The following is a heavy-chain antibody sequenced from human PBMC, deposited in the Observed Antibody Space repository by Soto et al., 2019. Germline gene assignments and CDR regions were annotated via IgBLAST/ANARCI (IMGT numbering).Heavy chain of an antibody. CDR1: GLTFSISW. J-gene: IGHJ3*02. CDR3: ATANTPYAFDM. V-gene: IGHV3-7*01. Sequence: VQLVESGGGLVLPGESLRLSCTASGLTFSISWMTWVRQAPGEGLEWVSNINPAGNVQHYADSVKERFTISRDNAKNSLFLQMSGLRVEDTAVDYCATANTPYAFDMWGQGTMVTVSS. CDR2: INPAGNVQ.